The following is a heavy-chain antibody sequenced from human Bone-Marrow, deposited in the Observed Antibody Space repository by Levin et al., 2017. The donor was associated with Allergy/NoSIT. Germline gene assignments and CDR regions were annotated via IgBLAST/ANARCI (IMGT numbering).Heavy chain of an antibody. CDR2: INSGGST. CDR1: GESLSGHS. CDR3: ARGILQEGRNYDLLYYGMDV. D-gene: IGHD3-22*01. Sequence: SQTLSLTCAVYGESLSGHSWTWLRQSPGKGLDWIGEINSGGSTNYNPSLKSRVTISVDTSKKQFSLNLTSVTAADTAVYYCARGILQEGRNYDLLYYGMDVWGQGTTVTVSS. V-gene: IGHV4-34*01. J-gene: IGHJ6*02.